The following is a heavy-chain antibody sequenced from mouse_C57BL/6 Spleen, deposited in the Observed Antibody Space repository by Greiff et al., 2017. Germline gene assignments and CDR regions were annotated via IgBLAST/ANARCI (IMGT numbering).Heavy chain of an antibody. CDR2: IRSKSSNYAT. Sequence: EVMLVESGGGLVQPKGSLKLSCAASGFTFNTYAMHWVRQAPGKGLEWVARIRSKSSNYATYYADSVKDRFTISRDDSQSMLYLQMNNLKTEDTAMYYCVSGYYGSSYEYFDVWGTGTTVTVSS. V-gene: IGHV10-3*01. CDR1: GFTFNTYA. CDR3: VSGYYGSSYEYFDV. J-gene: IGHJ1*03. D-gene: IGHD1-1*01.